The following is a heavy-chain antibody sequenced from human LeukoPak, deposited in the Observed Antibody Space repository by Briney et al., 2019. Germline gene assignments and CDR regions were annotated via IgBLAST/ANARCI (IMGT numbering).Heavy chain of an antibody. CDR3: ARDGVRGVIGHFDY. Sequence: SETLSLTCSVSGGSISSSSSYWGWIRQPPGKGLEWIGSIYHSGSTYYNPSLKSRVTISVDTSKNQFSLKLSSVTAADTAVYYCARDGVRGVIGHFDYWGQGTLVTVSS. D-gene: IGHD3-10*01. J-gene: IGHJ4*02. CDR1: GGSISSSSSY. CDR2: IYHSGST. V-gene: IGHV4-39*07.